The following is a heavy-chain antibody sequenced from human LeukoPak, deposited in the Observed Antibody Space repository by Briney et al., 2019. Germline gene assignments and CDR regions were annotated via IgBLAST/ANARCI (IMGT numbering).Heavy chain of an antibody. Sequence: GGSLRLSCAASGFTFCKYAMSWGRPAPGEGVEGVSAISGSGGSTYYADSVKGRFTISRDNSKNTLYLQMNSLRVEDTAVYYCAKSPLYGYGSFDCWGQGTLVTVSS. CDR1: GFTFCKYA. D-gene: IGHD5-18*01. J-gene: IGHJ4*02. CDR3: AKSPLYGYGSFDC. CDR2: ISGSGGST. V-gene: IGHV3-23*01.